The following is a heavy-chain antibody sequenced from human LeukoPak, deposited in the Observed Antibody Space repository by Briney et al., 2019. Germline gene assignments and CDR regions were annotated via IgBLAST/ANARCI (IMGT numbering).Heavy chain of an antibody. J-gene: IGHJ4*02. CDR3: SLLAVASPQDY. V-gene: IGHV3-48*03. D-gene: IGHD6-19*01. CDR2: ISSSGSTV. Sequence: GGSLRLSCAASGFTFSTYEMHWVRQAPGKGLEWVSDISSSGSTVYYADSVKGRFTTSRDNAKNFPYLQMHSLRAEDTAVYCCSLLAVASPQDYWGQGTLVTVSS. CDR1: GFTFSTYE.